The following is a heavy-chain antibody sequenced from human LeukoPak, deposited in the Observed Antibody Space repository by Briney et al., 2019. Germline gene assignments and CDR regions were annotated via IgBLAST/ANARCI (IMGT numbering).Heavy chain of an antibody. D-gene: IGHD3-10*01. CDR3: ARGGNLWFGPRWGY. CDR1: GGSFSGYY. J-gene: IGHJ4*02. CDR2: INHSGST. V-gene: IGHV4-34*01. Sequence: SETLSLTCAVYGGSFSGYYWSWIRQPPGKGLEWIGEINHSGSTNYNPSLKSRVTISVDTSKNQFSLKLSSVTAANTAVYYCARGGNLWFGPRWGYWGQGTLVTVSS.